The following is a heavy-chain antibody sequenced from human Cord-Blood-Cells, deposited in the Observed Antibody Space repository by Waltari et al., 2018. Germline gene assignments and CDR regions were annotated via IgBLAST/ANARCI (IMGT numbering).Heavy chain of an antibody. CDR2: IIPILGIA. D-gene: IGHD2-2*01. CDR3: ARDFNTKGRGVVPAANWFDP. V-gene: IGHV1-69*04. Sequence: SWVRQAPGQGLEWMGRIIPILGIANYAQKFQGRVTITADKSTSTAYMELSSLRSEDTAVYYCARDFNTKGRGVVPAANWFDPWGQGTLVTVSS. J-gene: IGHJ5*02.